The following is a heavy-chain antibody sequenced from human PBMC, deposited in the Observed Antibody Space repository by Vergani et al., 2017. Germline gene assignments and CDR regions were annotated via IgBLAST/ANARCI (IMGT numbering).Heavy chain of an antibody. Sequence: QVQLVPSGAEVKKPGASVQVSCQVSGYTLPELSMHWVRQAPGQGLVWMGGFDPEDGETIYAQKFQGRVTMTEDTSTDTAYMELSSLRSEDTAVYYCATQLRSIVGALHYYWRQGTLVTVSS. CDR2: FDPEDGET. CDR1: GYTLPELS. V-gene: IGHV1-24*01. D-gene: IGHD1-26*01. J-gene: IGHJ4*02. CDR3: ATQLRSIVGALHYY.